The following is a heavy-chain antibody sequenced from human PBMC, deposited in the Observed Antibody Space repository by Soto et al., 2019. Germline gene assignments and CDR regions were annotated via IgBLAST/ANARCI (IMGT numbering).Heavy chain of an antibody. D-gene: IGHD3-9*01. CDR1: GFSFRDYY. J-gene: IGHJ4*01. CDR2: ISISGSSI. V-gene: IGHV3-11*01. CDR3: AKNIDQPGLFFDF. Sequence: PGGSLRLSCAASGFSFRDYYMSWIRQAPGKGLEWISYISISGSSIYYADSVKGRFTISRDDAKNSLYLQMNSLRAEDTAVYYCAKNIDQPGLFFDFWGQGTLAT.